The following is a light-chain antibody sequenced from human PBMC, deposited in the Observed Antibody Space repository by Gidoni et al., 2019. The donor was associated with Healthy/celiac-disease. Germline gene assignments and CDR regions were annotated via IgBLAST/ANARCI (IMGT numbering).Light chain of an antibody. Sequence: ELRLTQTPATLSLSPGERATLSCRASQSVSSYLAWYQQKPGQAPRRLIYDASNRATGLPARVSGSWGGTDFTLTISSLEPEDVAVQHGQQRSNWPCTFGGGTKVEIK. CDR2: DAS. V-gene: IGKV3-11*01. CDR3: QQRSNWPCT. CDR1: QSVSSY. J-gene: IGKJ4*02.